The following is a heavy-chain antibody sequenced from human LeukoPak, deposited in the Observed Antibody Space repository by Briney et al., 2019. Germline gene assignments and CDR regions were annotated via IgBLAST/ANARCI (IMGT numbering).Heavy chain of an antibody. Sequence: SETLSLTCTVSGGSFSSYYWSWFRQPPGKGLERVANINYIGSSNSNPSLESRVTLSIDTSKNQFSLKLSSVTAADTAVYYCASAFNMVTDASDIWGQGTRVTVSS. J-gene: IGHJ3*02. D-gene: IGHD2-21*02. CDR1: GGSFSSYY. CDR3: ASAFNMVTDASDI. CDR2: INYIGSS. V-gene: IGHV4-59*01.